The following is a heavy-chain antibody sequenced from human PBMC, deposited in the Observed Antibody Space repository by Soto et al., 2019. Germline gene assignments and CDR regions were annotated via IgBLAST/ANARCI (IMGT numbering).Heavy chain of an antibody. CDR1: GFTLSSYD. CDR3: ARMRYSSGLAYFDY. Sequence: EVQLVESGGGLVQPGGSLRLSCAASGFTLSSYDMHWVRQATGKGLEWVSAIGTAGDTYYPGSVKGRFTISRENAKNSLYLQLNSLRAGDTAVYSCARMRYSSGLAYFDYCCQGTLVTVSS. V-gene: IGHV3-13*01. CDR2: IGTAGDT. J-gene: IGHJ4*02. D-gene: IGHD6-19*01.